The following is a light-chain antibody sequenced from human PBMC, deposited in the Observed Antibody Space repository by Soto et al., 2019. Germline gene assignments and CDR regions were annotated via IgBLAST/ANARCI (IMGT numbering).Light chain of an antibody. CDR3: CSYAGSATLV. CDR2: EGS. CDR1: SSDVGSYNL. V-gene: IGLV2-23*01. Sequence: QSALTQPASVSGSPGQSITISCTGTSSDVGSYNLVSWYQQHPDKAPQLMIFEGSKRPSGVSHRFSGSTSGNTASLTISGLQAEDEADYYCCSYAGSATLVFGGGTKVTVL. J-gene: IGLJ3*02.